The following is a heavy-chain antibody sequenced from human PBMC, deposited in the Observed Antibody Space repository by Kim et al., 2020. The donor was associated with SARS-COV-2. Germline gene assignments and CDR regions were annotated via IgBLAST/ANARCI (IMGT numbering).Heavy chain of an antibody. J-gene: IGHJ4*02. V-gene: IGHV3-15*01. CDR2: IKSKTDGGKT. CDR3: TTPKGSAFGY. CDR1: GFTFSNAW. Sequence: GGSLRLSCAASGFTFSNAWMNWVRQAPGKRLEWVGRIKSKTDGGKTDYAAPVKGRFTIARDDSKNTLYLQMNSLKNEDTAVYYCTTPKGSAFGYWGQGTLVTVSS. D-gene: IGHD3-10*01.